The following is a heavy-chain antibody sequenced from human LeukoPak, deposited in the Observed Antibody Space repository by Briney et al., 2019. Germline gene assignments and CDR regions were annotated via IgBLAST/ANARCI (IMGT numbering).Heavy chain of an antibody. CDR1: GFSFSFYT. CDR3: AKGKSGSYYYYMDV. CDR2: ISDGGSEV. J-gene: IGHJ6*03. V-gene: IGHV3-21*06. Sequence: GGSLRLSCAASGFSFSFYTLNWVRQAPGKGLEWVSSISDGGSEVYYADPIKGRFAISRDDAKNSLSLEMNSLRVEDTATYYCAKGKSGSYYYYMDVWGKGTTVTVS.